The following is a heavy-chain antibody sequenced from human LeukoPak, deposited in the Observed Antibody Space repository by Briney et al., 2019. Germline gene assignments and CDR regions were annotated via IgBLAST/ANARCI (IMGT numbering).Heavy chain of an antibody. CDR3: AREGLELGLDY. CDR2: ISYDGSNK. CDR1: GFTFSSYA. D-gene: IGHD1-7*01. J-gene: IGHJ4*02. V-gene: IGHV3-30-3*01. Sequence: GGSLRLSCAASGFTFSSYAMHWVRQAPGKGLEWVVVISYDGSNKYYADSVKGRFTISRDNSKNTLYLQMNSLRAEDTAVYYCAREGLELGLDYWGQGTLVTVPS.